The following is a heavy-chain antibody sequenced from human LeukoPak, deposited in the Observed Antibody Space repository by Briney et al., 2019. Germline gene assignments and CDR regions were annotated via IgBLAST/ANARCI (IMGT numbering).Heavy chain of an antibody. CDR3: AKDGVLRYFDWLLCSFLDY. CDR2: ISYDGSNK. V-gene: IGHV3-30*18. CDR1: GFTFSSYG. Sequence: PGGSLRLSCAASGFTFSSYGMHWVRQAPGKGLEWVAVISYDGSNKYYADSVKGRFTISRDNSKNTLYLQMNSLRAEDTAVYYCAKDGVLRYFDWLLCSFLDYWGQGTLVTVSS. J-gene: IGHJ4*02. D-gene: IGHD3-9*01.